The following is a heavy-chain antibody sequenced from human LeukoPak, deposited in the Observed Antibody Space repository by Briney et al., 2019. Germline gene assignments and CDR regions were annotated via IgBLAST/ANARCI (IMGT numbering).Heavy chain of an antibody. D-gene: IGHD1-26*01. CDR3: ARRQGGSYSSFDY. CDR1: GYTFTNYW. Sequence: GESLKISCNTSGYTFTNYWIGWVRQMPGKGLEWMGIIYPGDSDSRYSPSFQGQVTISADKSISTAYLQWSSLKASDTGMYHCARRQGGSYSSFDYWGQGTLVTVSS. CDR2: IYPGDSDS. V-gene: IGHV5-51*01. J-gene: IGHJ4*02.